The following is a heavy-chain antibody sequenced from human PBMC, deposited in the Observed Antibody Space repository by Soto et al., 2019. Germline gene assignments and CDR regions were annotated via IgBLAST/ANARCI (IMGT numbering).Heavy chain of an antibody. CDR3: AKETALSLSLFDY. J-gene: IGHJ4*02. Sequence: EVQLLESGGGLVQPGGSLRLSCAASGFTFSSYAMSWVRQAPGKGLEWVSTISGSGDSTYYADSVRGRFTISRDNSKNTLYLQMNSLRAEDTAVYYCAKETALSLSLFDYWGQGTLVTVSS. CDR1: GFTFSSYA. CDR2: ISGSGDST. V-gene: IGHV3-23*01. D-gene: IGHD5-18*01.